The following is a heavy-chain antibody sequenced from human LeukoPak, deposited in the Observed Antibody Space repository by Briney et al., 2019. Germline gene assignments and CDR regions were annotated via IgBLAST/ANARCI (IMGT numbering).Heavy chain of an antibody. CDR1: GDSISSNYC. D-gene: IGHD4-17*01. Sequence: SETLSLTCAVSGDSISSNYCWRWVRQFPGKGMEWIGEVYRRGSTSYNPSLKSRVVISIDKSKNQYSLNLNSVTAADTAMYYCGRHAYGDSSAAFDIWGQGTMVIVSS. CDR3: GRHAYGDSSAAFDI. J-gene: IGHJ3*02. CDR2: VYRRGST. V-gene: IGHV4-4*02.